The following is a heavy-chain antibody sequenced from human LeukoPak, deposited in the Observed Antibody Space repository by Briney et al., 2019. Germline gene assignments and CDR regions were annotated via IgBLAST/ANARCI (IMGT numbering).Heavy chain of an antibody. CDR3: VKDRPPYNSGPTYFDY. CDR2: ISYDGSNK. J-gene: IGHJ4*02. D-gene: IGHD6-19*01. V-gene: IGHV3-30*18. CDR1: EFTFSSYD. Sequence: PGRSLRLSCAASEFTFSSYDMHWVRQAPGKGLEWVAVISYDGSNKYYADSVKGRFTISRDNSKNTLYLQMNSLRVEDTAVYYCVKDRPPYNSGPTYFDYWGQGTLVTVSS.